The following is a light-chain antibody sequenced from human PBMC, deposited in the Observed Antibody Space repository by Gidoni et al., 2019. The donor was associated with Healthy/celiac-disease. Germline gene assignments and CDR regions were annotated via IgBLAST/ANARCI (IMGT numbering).Light chain of an antibody. Sequence: AIRITQSPSSLSASTGDSVTITCRASQGISSYLAWYQQKPGKAPKLLIYAASTLQSGVPSRFSGSGSGTDFTLTISCLQSEDFATYYCQQYYSYPLFGPGTKVDIK. J-gene: IGKJ3*01. CDR3: QQYYSYPL. V-gene: IGKV1-8*01. CDR2: AAS. CDR1: QGISSY.